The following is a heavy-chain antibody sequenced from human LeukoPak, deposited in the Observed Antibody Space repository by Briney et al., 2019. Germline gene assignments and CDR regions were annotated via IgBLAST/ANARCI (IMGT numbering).Heavy chain of an antibody. CDR3: AKAPLGRCSGAICYYFDY. J-gene: IGHJ4*02. CDR1: VFTFKNYA. CDR2: ISGSDAGT. D-gene: IGHD2-15*01. Sequence: GGSLRLSCAASVFTFKNYAMSWVRQAPGKGLEWVSAISGSDAGTYYADSVKGRFTISRDNSKNTLYLQMNSLRAEDAAVYYCAKAPLGRCSGAICYYFDYWGQGTLVTVSS. V-gene: IGHV3-23*01.